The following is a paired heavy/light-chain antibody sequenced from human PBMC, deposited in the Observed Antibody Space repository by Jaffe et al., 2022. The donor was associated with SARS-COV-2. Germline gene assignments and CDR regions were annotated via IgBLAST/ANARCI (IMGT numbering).Light chain of an antibody. CDR3: HQYNDWPYT. Sequence: EIVMTQSPATLSVSPGERATLSCRASQSVSSNLAWYQQKPGQAPRLLIYGASTRATGIPARFSGSRSGTEFTLTISSLQSEDFAVYYCHQYNDWPYTFGQGTKLEIK. J-gene: IGKJ2*01. CDR2: GAS. V-gene: IGKV3-15*01. CDR1: QSVSSN.
Heavy chain of an antibody. D-gene: IGHD6-6*01. CDR2: ISGSGGST. Sequence: EVQLLESGGGLVQPGGSLRLSCAASGFIFSSYAMNWVRQAPGKGLEWVSGISGSGGSTYYADSVKGRFTISRDNSKNTLYLQMDSLRAEDTAVYYCAKPPVPPYARPGSYYFDYWGQGTLVTVSS. J-gene: IGHJ4*02. CDR3: AKPPVPPYARPGSYYFDY. V-gene: IGHV3-23*01. CDR1: GFIFSSYA.